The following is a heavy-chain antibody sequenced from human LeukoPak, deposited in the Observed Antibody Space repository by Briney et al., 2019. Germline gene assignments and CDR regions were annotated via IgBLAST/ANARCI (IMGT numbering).Heavy chain of an antibody. J-gene: IGHJ5*02. CDR3: ARDDPELINWFDP. V-gene: IGHV4-4*07. CDR2: IYTGGST. D-gene: IGHD1-14*01. CDR1: GGSISSYY. Sequence: SETLSLTCTVSGGSISSYYWSWIRQPAGKGLEWIGRIYTGGSTNFNPSLKSRVTMSVDTSKNQFSLKLSSVTAADTAVYYCARDDPELINWFDPWGQGTLVTVSS.